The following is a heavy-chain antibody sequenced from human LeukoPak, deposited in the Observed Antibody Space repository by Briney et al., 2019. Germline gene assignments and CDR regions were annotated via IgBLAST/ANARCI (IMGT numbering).Heavy chain of an antibody. J-gene: IGHJ4*02. Sequence: PGGSLRLSCAASGFTFSSYAMHWVRQAPGKGLEWVAVISYDGSNKYYADSVKGRFTISRDNSKNTLYLQMNSLRAEDTAVYYCAKDLREGHYYDSSGCLDYWGQGTLVTVSS. D-gene: IGHD3-22*01. CDR2: ISYDGSNK. CDR3: AKDLREGHYYDSSGCLDY. V-gene: IGHV3-30-3*01. CDR1: GFTFSSYA.